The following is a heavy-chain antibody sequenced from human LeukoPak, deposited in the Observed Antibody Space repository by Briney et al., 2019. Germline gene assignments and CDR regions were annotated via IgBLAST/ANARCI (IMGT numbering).Heavy chain of an antibody. CDR2: INPNSGGT. CDR3: AGPRYGSGSYYNADFFDY. J-gene: IGHJ4*02. Sequence: ASVKVSCKAFGYTFTGYYMHWVRQAPGQGLEWMGRINPNSGGTNYAQKFQGRVTMTRDTSISTACMELSRLRSDDTAVYYCAGPRYGSGSYYNADFFDYWGQGTLVTVSS. D-gene: IGHD3-10*01. V-gene: IGHV1-2*06. CDR1: GYTFTGYY.